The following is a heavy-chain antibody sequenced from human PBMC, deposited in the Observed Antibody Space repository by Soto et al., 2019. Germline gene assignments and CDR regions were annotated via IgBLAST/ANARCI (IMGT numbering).Heavy chain of an antibody. D-gene: IGHD2-15*01. CDR3: AREGCSGGSCYGETYWYFDL. V-gene: IGHV1-46*01. Sequence: GASVKVSCKASGYTFTSYYMHWVRQAPGQGLEWMGIINPSGGSTSYAQKFQGRVTMTRDTSTSTVYMELSSLRSEDTAVYYYAREGCSGGSCYGETYWYFDLWGRGTLVTVSS. CDR2: INPSGGST. CDR1: GYTFTSYY. J-gene: IGHJ2*01.